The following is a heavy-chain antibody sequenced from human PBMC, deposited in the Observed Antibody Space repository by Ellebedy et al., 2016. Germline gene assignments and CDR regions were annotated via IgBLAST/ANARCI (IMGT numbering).Heavy chain of an antibody. Sequence: SETLSLTCNVSGGSVSSDYWNWIRRPPGKGLEWIGYVFHTGITSYNPSLTSRVTMSLDTSKSQFSLRLTSVTAADTAVYYCAKWNGGWYAFEVWGQGTMVTVSS. CDR2: VFHTGIT. D-gene: IGHD6-19*01. CDR1: GGSVSSDY. CDR3: AKWNGGWYAFEV. V-gene: IGHV4-59*02. J-gene: IGHJ3*01.